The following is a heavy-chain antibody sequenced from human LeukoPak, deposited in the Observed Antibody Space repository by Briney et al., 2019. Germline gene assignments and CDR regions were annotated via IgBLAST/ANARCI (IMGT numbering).Heavy chain of an antibody. Sequence: GGSLRLSCAASGFTFSNYWMNWVRRAPGKGLVWVSRINSDGSTTIYAASVKGRLAISRDNAQNMLYLQMNSLRAEDTAVYYCARGRYSGSSDAFDIWGQGTMVTVSS. V-gene: IGHV3-74*01. CDR3: ARGRYSGSSDAFDI. CDR2: INSDGSTT. CDR1: GFTFSNYW. D-gene: IGHD1-26*01. J-gene: IGHJ3*02.